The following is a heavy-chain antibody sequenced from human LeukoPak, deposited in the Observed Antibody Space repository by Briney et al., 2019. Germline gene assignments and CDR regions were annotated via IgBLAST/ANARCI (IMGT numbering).Heavy chain of an antibody. J-gene: IGHJ4*02. CDR1: GFTFSSYD. CDR2: IGTAGDT. Sequence: PGGFLRLSCAASGFTFSSYDMHWVRQATGKGLEWVSAIGTAGDTCYPGSVKGRFTISRENAKNSLYLQMNSLRAGDTAVYYCARTGRGSGSFDYWGQGTLVTVSS. V-gene: IGHV3-13*01. D-gene: IGHD3-22*01. CDR3: ARTGRGSGSFDY.